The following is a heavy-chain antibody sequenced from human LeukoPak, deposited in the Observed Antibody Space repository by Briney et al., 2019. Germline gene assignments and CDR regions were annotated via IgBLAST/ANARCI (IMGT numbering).Heavy chain of an antibody. D-gene: IGHD4-11*01. CDR2: ISTSSSYI. J-gene: IGHJ6*03. Sequence: GGSLRLSCAASGFTFSSYTMNWVRQAPGKGLEWVSSISTSSSYIYYADSVKGRFIISRDNAKNSLYLQMNSLRAEDTALYHCVRLHSLDFYYMDVWGKGTTVTISS. V-gene: IGHV3-21*04. CDR1: GFTFSSYT. CDR3: VRLHSLDFYYMDV.